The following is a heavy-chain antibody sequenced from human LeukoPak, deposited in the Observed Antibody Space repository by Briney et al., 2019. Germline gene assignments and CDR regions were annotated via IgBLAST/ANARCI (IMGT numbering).Heavy chain of an antibody. CDR1: VYTFNSFA. V-gene: IGHV3-23*01. CDR3: AKGRWLQRPRGFDY. CDR2: ISGSGGST. J-gene: IGHJ4*02. Sequence: GGSLRLSCAASVYTFNSFAMSWVCQAPGKGLEWVSAISGSGGSTYYADSVKGRFTISRDNSKNTLYLQMNSLRAEDTAVYYCAKGRWLQRPRGFDYWGQGTLVTVSS. D-gene: IGHD5-24*01.